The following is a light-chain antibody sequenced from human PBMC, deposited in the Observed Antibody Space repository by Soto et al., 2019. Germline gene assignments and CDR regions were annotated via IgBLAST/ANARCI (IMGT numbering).Light chain of an antibody. CDR3: PQTQNIPYT. J-gene: IGKJ2*01. CDR2: AAS. CDR1: QSITGY. V-gene: IGKV1-39*01. Sequence: DIQMTQSPSSLSASVGDRVMITCRASQSITGYLNWYQQKPGKAPKLLIYAASNLQSGVPSRFRGSDSRTDFTLAISSLQPEDFASYFCPQTQNIPYTFGQGTKLEIK.